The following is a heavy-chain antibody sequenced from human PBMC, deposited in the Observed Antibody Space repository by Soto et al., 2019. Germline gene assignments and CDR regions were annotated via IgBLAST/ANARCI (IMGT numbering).Heavy chain of an antibody. J-gene: IGHJ4*02. CDR2: INAGNGNT. D-gene: IGHD2-15*01. CDR3: ARGTVVTHFDY. V-gene: IGHV1-3*05. Sequence: QVQLVQSGAEEKKPGASVKVSCRASGYTFTSYAMHWVRQAPGQRLEWMGWINAGNGNTKYSQKFQGRVTITRDTSASTAYMELSSLRSEDTAVYYCARGTVVTHFDYWGQGTLVTVSS. CDR1: GYTFTSYA.